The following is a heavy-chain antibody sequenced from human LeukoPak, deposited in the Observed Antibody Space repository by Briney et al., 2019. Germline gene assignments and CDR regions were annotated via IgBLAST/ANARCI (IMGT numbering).Heavy chain of an antibody. J-gene: IGHJ4*02. Sequence: SVKVSCKASGGTFSSYAINWVRQAPGQGLEWMGGIIPIFGTANYAQKFQGRVTITAVESMSTAYMELSSLRSEDTAVYYCARGWLAETTVVAPYNYWGQGTLVTVSS. CDR2: IIPIFGTA. CDR1: GGTFSSYA. CDR3: ARGWLAETTVVAPYNY. V-gene: IGHV1-69*13. D-gene: IGHD4-23*01.